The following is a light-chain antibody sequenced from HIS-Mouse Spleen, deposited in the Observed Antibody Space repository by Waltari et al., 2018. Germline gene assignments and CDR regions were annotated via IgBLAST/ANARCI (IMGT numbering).Light chain of an antibody. Sequence: QSALTQPRSVSGSPGQSVTISCTGTSSDVGGYNSVSWYQQHPGKAPKLMIYDVSKRPSGVPDRFSGSKSGNTASLTISGLQAEDEADYYCCSYAGSYTFPYVFGTGTKVTVL. J-gene: IGLJ1*01. CDR1: SSDVGGYNS. CDR3: CSYAGSYTFPYV. CDR2: DVS. V-gene: IGLV2-11*01.